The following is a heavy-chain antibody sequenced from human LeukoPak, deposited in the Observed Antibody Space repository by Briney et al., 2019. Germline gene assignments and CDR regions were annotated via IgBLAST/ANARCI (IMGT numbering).Heavy chain of an antibody. CDR3: AGSDVRTVNTLDY. CDR2: INPNSGGT. V-gene: IGHV1-2*02. CDR1: GYTFTGYY. J-gene: IGHJ4*02. Sequence: ASVKVSCKASGYTFTGYYMHWVRQAPGQGLEWMEWINPNSGGTNYAKKLQGRVTMKRDTYMSTAYMELSRLRSDDTAVYYCAGSDVRTVNTLDYWGQGTLVTVSS. D-gene: IGHD4-17*01.